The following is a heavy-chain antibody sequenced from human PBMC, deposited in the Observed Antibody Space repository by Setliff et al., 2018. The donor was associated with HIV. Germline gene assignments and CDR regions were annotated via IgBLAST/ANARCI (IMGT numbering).Heavy chain of an antibody. J-gene: IGHJ5*02. V-gene: IGHV4-59*01. CDR1: GGSISSYY. CDR2: IYYSGST. CDR3: ARGLVTTIGTSNWFDP. Sequence: SETLSLTCTVSGGSISSYYWSWIRQPPGKGLEWIGYIYYSGSTNYNPSLKSRVTISVDTSKSQFSLKLSSVTAADTAVYYCARGLVTTIGTSNWFDPWVPETLLVTVSS. D-gene: IGHD4-17*01.